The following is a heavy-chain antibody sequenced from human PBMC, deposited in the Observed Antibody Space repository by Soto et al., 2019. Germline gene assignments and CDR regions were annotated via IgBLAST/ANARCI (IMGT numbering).Heavy chain of an antibody. Sequence: PGGSLRLSCAASGFTFSSYAMHWVRQAPGKGLEWVAVISYDGSNKYYADSVKGRFTISRDNSKNTLYLQMNSLRAEDMAVYYCLVVPAARSAEYFQHWGQGTLVTVSS. CDR3: LVVPAARSAEYFQH. CDR2: ISYDGSNK. V-gene: IGHV3-30-3*01. D-gene: IGHD2-2*01. CDR1: GFTFSSYA. J-gene: IGHJ1*01.